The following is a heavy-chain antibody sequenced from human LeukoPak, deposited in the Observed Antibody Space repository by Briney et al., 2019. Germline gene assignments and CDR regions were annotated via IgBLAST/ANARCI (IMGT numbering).Heavy chain of an antibody. J-gene: IGHJ5*02. CDR2: IIPILGIA. Sequence: VKVSCKASGGTFSSYAISWVRQAPGQGLEWMGRIIPILGIANYAQKFQGRVTITADRSTSTAYMELSSLRSEDTAVYYCARGGTWFDPWGQGTLVTVSS. CDR3: ARGGTWFDP. CDR1: GGTFSSYA. V-gene: IGHV1-69*04.